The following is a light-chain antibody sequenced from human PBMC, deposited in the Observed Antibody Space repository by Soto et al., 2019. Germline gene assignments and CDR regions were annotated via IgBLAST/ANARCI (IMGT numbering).Light chain of an antibody. V-gene: IGKV1-5*01. CDR2: DAS. CDR3: QQYNSFSGT. Sequence: DIQMTQSPSTLSASVGDRVTITCRASQSISTWLAWYQQKPGKAPKLLIYDASSLQSGVPSSFSGSGSGIEFTLTISSLQPDDFATYYCQQYNSFSGTFGQGTKLEIK. CDR1: QSISTW. J-gene: IGKJ2*02.